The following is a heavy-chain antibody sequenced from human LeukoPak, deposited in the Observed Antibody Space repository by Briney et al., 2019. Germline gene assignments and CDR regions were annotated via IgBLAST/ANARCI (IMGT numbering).Heavy chain of an antibody. V-gene: IGHV3-23*01. Sequence: GGTLRLSCAASGFTFSSYGMSWVRQAPGKGLEWVSGISGSGGSTDYADSVKGRFTISRDNSKNTLYLQMNSLRAEDTALYYCAKRAFTSGLRGASFDYWGQGTLVTVSS. CDR1: GFTFSSYG. D-gene: IGHD2-15*01. CDR3: AKRAFTSGLRGASFDY. J-gene: IGHJ4*02. CDR2: ISGSGGST.